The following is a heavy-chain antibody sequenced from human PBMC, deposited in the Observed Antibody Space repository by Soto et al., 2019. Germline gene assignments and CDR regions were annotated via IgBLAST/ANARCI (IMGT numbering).Heavy chain of an antibody. V-gene: IGHV3-15*01. CDR3: TTRLYDFWSCYYPFDY. D-gene: IGHD3-3*01. J-gene: IGHJ4*02. Sequence: EVQLVESGGGLVKPGGSLRLSCAASGFTFSNAWMSWVRQAPGKGLEWVGRIKSKTDGGTTDYAAPVKGRFTISSDDSKNTLYLQMNSLKTEDTAVYYCTTRLYDFWSCYYPFDYWGQGTLVTVSS. CDR2: IKSKTDGGTT. CDR1: GFTFSNAW.